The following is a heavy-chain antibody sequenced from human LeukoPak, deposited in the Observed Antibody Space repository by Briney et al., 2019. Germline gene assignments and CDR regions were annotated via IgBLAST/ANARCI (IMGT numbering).Heavy chain of an antibody. V-gene: IGHV3-53*01. CDR2: IYSGGST. Sequence: GSLRLSCAASGFGVGGNYMSWVRQAPGKGLEWVSVIYSGGSTYYADSVKGRFSTSRDSSTSTLFLQMDSLRVEDTAMYYCARPTDGDSTRYGMDVWGQGTTVIVSS. J-gene: IGHJ6*02. CDR1: GFGVGGNY. CDR3: ARPTDGDSTRYGMDV. D-gene: IGHD2-21*02.